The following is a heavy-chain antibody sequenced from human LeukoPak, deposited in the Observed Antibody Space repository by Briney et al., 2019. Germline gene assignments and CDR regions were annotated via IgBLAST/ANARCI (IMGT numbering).Heavy chain of an antibody. J-gene: IGHJ3*02. D-gene: IGHD5-24*01. CDR3: AKKRDAFDI. V-gene: IGHV3-23*01. CDR1: GFTFNNYA. Sequence: GGSLRLSCVASGFTFNNYAMSWVRQAPGKRPEWVSSLTDSGGTTYYVDSVKGRFTISRDNSKNTLYLHMNSLRAEDTAMYYCAKKRDAFDIWGQGTVVAVSS. CDR2: LTDSGGTT.